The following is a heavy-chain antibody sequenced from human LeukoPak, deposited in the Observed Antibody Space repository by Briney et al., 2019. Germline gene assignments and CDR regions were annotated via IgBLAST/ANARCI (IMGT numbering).Heavy chain of an antibody. V-gene: IGHV1-3*01. CDR1: GYTFTSYA. CDR3: ARDWVKTYYHGSGSQPLDY. CDR2: INAGNGNT. Sequence: ASVKVSCKASGYTFTSYAMHWVRQAPGQRLEWMGWINAGNGNTKYSQKFQGRVTSTRDTSASTAYMELSSLRSEDTAVYYCARDWVKTYYHGSGSQPLDYWGQGTLVTVSS. J-gene: IGHJ4*02. D-gene: IGHD3-10*01.